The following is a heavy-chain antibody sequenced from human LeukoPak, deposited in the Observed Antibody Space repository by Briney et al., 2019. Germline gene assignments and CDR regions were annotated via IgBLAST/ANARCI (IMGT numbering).Heavy chain of an antibody. CDR2: ISKRGSHT. V-gene: IGHV3-21*01. CDR3: ARGYDYGDFYYFDY. J-gene: IGHJ4*02. Sequence: ETGGSLRLSCAASGFTFSSYSMGWVRQAPGKGLERVSFISKRGSHTYYAESMQGRFTLSRDNAKDSLYLQVNSLRGEDTAVYYCARGYDYGDFYYFDYWGQGALVTVSS. CDR1: GFTFSSYS. D-gene: IGHD4-17*01.